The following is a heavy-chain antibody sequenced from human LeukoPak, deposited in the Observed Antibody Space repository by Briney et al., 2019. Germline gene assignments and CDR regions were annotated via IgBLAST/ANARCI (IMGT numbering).Heavy chain of an antibody. V-gene: IGHV1-2*02. CDR3: ARQYSSSWIDY. CDR1: GYSFTAFY. CDR2: INPNSGGT. J-gene: IGHJ4*02. D-gene: IGHD6-13*01. Sequence: VASVKVSCKASGYSFTAFYMHWVRQAPGQAPGQRLEWLGWINPNSGGTNYAQKFQGRVTMTRDTSISTAYMELSRLRSDDTAVYYCARQYSSSWIDYWGQGTLVTVSS.